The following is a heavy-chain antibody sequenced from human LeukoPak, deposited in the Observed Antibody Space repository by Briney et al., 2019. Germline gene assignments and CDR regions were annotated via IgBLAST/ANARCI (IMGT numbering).Heavy chain of an antibody. CDR1: GGSISSYY. CDR2: IYYSGST. J-gene: IGHJ4*02. D-gene: IGHD4-17*01. V-gene: IGHV4-59*12. CDR3: ARTIDYGDKIDY. Sequence: PSETLSLTCTVSGGSISSYYWSWIRQPPGKGLEWIGYIYYSGSTNYNPSLKSRVTISVDTSKNQFSLKLSSVTAADTAVYYCARTIDYGDKIDYWGQGTLVTVSS.